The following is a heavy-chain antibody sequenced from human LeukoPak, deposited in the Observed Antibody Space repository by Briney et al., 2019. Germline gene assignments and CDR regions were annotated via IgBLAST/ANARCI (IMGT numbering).Heavy chain of an antibody. CDR2: INWNGGST. V-gene: IGHV3-20*04. CDR3: ARVQYSSGWYFSHYYYMDV. J-gene: IGHJ6*03. CDR1: GFTFDDYG. Sequence: GGSLRLSCAASGFTFDDYGMSWVRQAPGKGLEWVSGINWNGGSTGYADSVKGRFTISRDNAKNPLYLQMNSLRAEDTALYYCARVQYSSGWYFSHYYYMDVWGKGTTVTVSS. D-gene: IGHD6-19*01.